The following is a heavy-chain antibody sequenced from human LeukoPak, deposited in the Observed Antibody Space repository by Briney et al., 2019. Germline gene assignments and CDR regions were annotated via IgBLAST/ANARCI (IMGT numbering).Heavy chain of an antibody. V-gene: IGHV3-23*01. D-gene: IGHD3-16*01. CDR2: ISESGDST. Sequence: GGSLRLSCAASGFSFKSYAMNWVRQAPGKGLEWASSISESGDSTHYADSVKGRFTISRDNSLNTLYLQMNGLTAEDTAVYYCAKQYVNCWGQRTLVTVSS. J-gene: IGHJ4*02. CDR1: GFSFKSYA. CDR3: AKQYVNC.